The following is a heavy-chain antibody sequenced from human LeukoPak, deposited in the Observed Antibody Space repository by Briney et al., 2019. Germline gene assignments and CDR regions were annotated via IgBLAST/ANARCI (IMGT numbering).Heavy chain of an antibody. D-gene: IGHD5-18*01. CDR1: GYSISSGYY. V-gene: IGHV4-38-2*01. CDR3: ARGYRYGYSDALDI. J-gene: IGHJ3*02. CDR2: IYHSGST. Sequence: SETLSLTCAVSGYSISSGYYWGRIRQSPGKGLEWIGNIYHSGSTYYNPSLKSRVTISVDTSKNQFSLKLSSVTAADTAVYYCARGYRYGYSDALDIWGQGTMVTVSS.